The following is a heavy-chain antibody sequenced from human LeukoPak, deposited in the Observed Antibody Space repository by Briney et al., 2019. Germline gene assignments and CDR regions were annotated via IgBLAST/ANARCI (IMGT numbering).Heavy chain of an antibody. D-gene: IGHD2-15*01. V-gene: IGHV1-69*04. CDR3: AREVCSGGSCYRPFDY. CDR2: IIPILGIA. Sequence: ASVKVSCKASGGTFSSYAISWVRQAPGQGLEWMGRIIPILGIANYAQKFQGRVTITADKSTSTAYMELSSLGSEDTAVYYCAREVCSGGSCYRPFDYWGQGTLVTVSS. J-gene: IGHJ4*02. CDR1: GGTFSSYA.